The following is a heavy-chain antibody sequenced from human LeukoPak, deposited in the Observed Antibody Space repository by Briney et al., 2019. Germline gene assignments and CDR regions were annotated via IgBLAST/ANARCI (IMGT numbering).Heavy chain of an antibody. CDR3: ARVRHDPLEYYYYIDV. Sequence: PSETLSLTCAMSSGSFRGYYWSWIRQSPGKGLEWIGEMSPSGSTKYNPSLKCRVSISEDTSKNLLFLKLTSVTAADTAEYFCARVRHDPLEYYYYIDVWGTGTTVAVSS. J-gene: IGHJ6*03. D-gene: IGHD3-3*01. CDR1: SGSFRGYY. CDR2: MSPSGST. V-gene: IGHV4-34*01.